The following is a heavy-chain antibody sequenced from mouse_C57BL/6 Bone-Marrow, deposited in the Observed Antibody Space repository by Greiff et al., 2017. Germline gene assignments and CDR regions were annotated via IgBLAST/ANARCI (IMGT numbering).Heavy chain of an antibody. CDR1: GYTFTSYW. V-gene: IGHV1-64*01. J-gene: IGHJ2*01. CDR3: ARSGYYYGSRYYFDY. Sequence: VKLQQPGAELVKPGASVKLSCKASGYTFTSYWMHWVKQRPGQGLEWIGRIHPNSGSTNYNEKFKSKATLTVDKSSSTAYMQLSSLTSEDSAVYYCARSGYYYGSRYYFDYWGQGATLTVSS. D-gene: IGHD1-1*01. CDR2: IHPNSGST.